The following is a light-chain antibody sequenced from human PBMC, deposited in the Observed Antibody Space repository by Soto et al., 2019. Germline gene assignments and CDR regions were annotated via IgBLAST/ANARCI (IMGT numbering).Light chain of an antibody. CDR3: QQCHKWPRIT. Sequence: EIVMTQSPATLSVSPGEGATLSCRASENVDTNLAWYQHKPGQAPRLLIYGASTRAAGVPARFSGSGSGTEFTLTISSLESEDVAVYYCQQCHKWPRITFGTGTRLE. CDR1: ENVDTN. V-gene: IGKV3-15*01. J-gene: IGKJ5*01. CDR2: GAS.